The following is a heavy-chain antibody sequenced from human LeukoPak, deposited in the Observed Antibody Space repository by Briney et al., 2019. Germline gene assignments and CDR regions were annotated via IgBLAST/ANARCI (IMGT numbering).Heavy chain of an antibody. D-gene: IGHD5-24*01. CDR2: ISRSSNYI. Sequence: PGGSLRLSCAASGFTFSSYNMNWVRQAPGKGLEWVSSISRSSNYIYYADSVKGRFTISRDNAKNSLYLQINSLRAEDTSVYYCARGENNYGYYYFDYWGQGTLVTVSS. V-gene: IGHV3-21*01. CDR1: GFTFSSYN. CDR3: ARGENNYGYYYFDY. J-gene: IGHJ4*02.